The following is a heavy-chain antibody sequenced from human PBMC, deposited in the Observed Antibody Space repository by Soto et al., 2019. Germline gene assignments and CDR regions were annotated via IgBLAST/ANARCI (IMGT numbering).Heavy chain of an antibody. CDR3: ARIRYYGSGSYTLDY. Sequence: SETLSLTCTVSGGSFSGYYWSWIRQPPGKGLEWIGEINHSGSTNYNPSLKSRVTISVDTSKNQFSLKLSSVTAADTAVYYCARIRYYGSGSYTLDYWGQGTLVTVSS. CDR2: INHSGST. D-gene: IGHD3-10*01. V-gene: IGHV4-34*01. CDR1: GGSFSGYY. J-gene: IGHJ4*02.